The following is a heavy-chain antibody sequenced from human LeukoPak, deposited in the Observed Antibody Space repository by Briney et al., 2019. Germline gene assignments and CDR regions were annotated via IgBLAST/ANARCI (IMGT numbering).Heavy chain of an antibody. Sequence: SETLSLTCAVSGGSISNNNWWSWVRQPPGKGLEWIGEIYHSGSTNYNPSLKSRVTISVDTSKNQFSLRLTSVTAADTAVYFCARATPWLLPGYWGQGTLVTVSS. V-gene: IGHV4-4*02. CDR2: IYHSGST. J-gene: IGHJ4*02. CDR3: ARATPWLLPGY. D-gene: IGHD3-22*01. CDR1: GGSISNNNW.